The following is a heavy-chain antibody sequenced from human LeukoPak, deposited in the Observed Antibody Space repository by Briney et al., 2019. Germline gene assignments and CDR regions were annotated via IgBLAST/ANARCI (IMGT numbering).Heavy chain of an antibody. CDR3: AIFQGTYGDNENDY. V-gene: IGHV1-69*13. CDR1: GGTFRSYA. D-gene: IGHD4-17*01. CDR2: IIPMINTP. J-gene: IGHJ4*02. Sequence: ASVKVSCKASGGTFRSYAITWVRQAPGKGLEWMGGIIPMINTPKYAQKFQGRVSITADESTSTGYMEVSSLRSEDTAVYYCAIFQGTYGDNENDYWGRGTLVTVSS.